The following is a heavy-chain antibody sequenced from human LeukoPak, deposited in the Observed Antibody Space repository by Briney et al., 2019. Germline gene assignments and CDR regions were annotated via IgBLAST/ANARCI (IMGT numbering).Heavy chain of an antibody. CDR2: ISYDGSNK. CDR1: GFTFGSFA. V-gene: IGHV3-30*04. CDR3: ARVPGSYYHYYYMDV. D-gene: IGHD1-26*01. Sequence: GRSLRLSCAASGFTFGSFAMHWARRAQDKGLEGVAVISYDGSNKYYADSVKGRFTISRDNSKNTLYLQMNSLRAEDTAVYYCARVPGSYYHYYYMDVWGKGTTVTVSS. J-gene: IGHJ6*03.